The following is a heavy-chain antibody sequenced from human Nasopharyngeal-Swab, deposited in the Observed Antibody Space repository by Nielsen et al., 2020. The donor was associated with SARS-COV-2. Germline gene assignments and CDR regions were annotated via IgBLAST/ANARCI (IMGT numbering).Heavy chain of an antibody. D-gene: IGHD3-3*01. CDR3: ARGDYDFWSGWVSAFDI. CDR1: GYTFTSYA. Sequence: ASVKVSCKASGYTFTSYAMNWVRQAPGQGLEWMGWINTNTGNPTYAQGFTGRFVFSLDTSVSTAYLQISSPKAEDTAVYYCARGDYDFWSGWVSAFDIWGQGTMVTVSS. CDR2: INTNTGNP. V-gene: IGHV7-4-1*02. J-gene: IGHJ3*02.